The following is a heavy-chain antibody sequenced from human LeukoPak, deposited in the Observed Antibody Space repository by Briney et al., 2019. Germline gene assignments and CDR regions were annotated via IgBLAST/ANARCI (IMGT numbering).Heavy chain of an antibody. CDR1: GFAFNTYS. Sequence: GESLRLSCAASGFAFNTYSMNWVRQAPGKGLEWVSFIFSSSTYIYYTDSVKGRFTISRDNSKNTLYLQMNSLRAEDTAVYYCAKAAYGSESYYDPFDYWGQGTLVTVSS. J-gene: IGHJ4*02. V-gene: IGHV3-21*04. D-gene: IGHD3-10*01. CDR3: AKAAYGSESYYDPFDY. CDR2: IFSSSTYI.